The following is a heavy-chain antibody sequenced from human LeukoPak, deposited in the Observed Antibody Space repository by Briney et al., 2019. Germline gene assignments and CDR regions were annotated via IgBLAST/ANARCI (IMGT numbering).Heavy chain of an antibody. CDR1: GYTFTGYY. CDR2: INPNSGGT. CDR3: ARVGLPDYYDSSGYSYAY. D-gene: IGHD3-22*01. V-gene: IGHV1-2*02. J-gene: IGHJ4*02. Sequence: GASVKVSCKASGYTFTGYYMHWVRQAPGQGLEWMGWINPNSGGTNYAQKFQGRVTMTRDTSISTAYMELSRLRSDDTAVYYCARVGLPDYYDSSGYSYAYWGQGTLVTVSS.